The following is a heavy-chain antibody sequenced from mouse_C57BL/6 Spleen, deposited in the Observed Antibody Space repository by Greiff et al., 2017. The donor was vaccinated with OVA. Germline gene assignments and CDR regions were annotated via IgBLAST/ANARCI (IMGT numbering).Heavy chain of an antibody. Sequence: VKLMESGAELARPGASVKLSCKASGYTFTSYGVSWVKQSTGQGLEWIGEIYPRSGNTSYNEKFKGKATLTADKSSSTAYMELRSLTSEDATVYFCARWGNYDGYWGQGTTLTVAS. V-gene: IGHV1-81*01. CDR2: IYPRSGNT. J-gene: IGHJ2*01. CDR3: ARWGNYDGY. CDR1: GYTFTSYG.